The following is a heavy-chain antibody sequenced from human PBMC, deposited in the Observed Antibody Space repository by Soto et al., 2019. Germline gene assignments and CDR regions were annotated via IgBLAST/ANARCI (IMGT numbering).Heavy chain of an antibody. V-gene: IGHV1-46*01. D-gene: IGHD5-18*01. CDR3: ARDVGYSYAKGNDAFDI. J-gene: IGHJ3*02. CDR1: GGTFSSYA. CDR2: INPSGGST. Sequence: ASVKVSCKASGGTFSSYAISWVRQAPGQGLEWMGIINPSGGSTSYAQKFQGRVTMTRDTSTSTVYMELSSLRSEDTAVYYCARDVGYSYAKGNDAFDIWGQGTMVTV.